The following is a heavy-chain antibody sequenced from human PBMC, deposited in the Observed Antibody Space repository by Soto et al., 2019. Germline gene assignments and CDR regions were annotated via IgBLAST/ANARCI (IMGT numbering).Heavy chain of an antibody. CDR2: IYNSGST. D-gene: IGHD3-10*01. CDR1: GGSINSGGYY. J-gene: IGHJ4*02. CDR3: ARGITMVRGVIHTPYFDY. V-gene: IGHV4-31*03. Sequence: QVQLQESGPGLVKPSQTLSLTCTVSGGSINSGGYYWSWIRQHPGKGLEWIGYIYNSGSTYYNPSLTSRVTISGDTSKNQFSLKLSSVTAADTAVYCCARGITMVRGVIHTPYFDYWGQGTLVTVSS.